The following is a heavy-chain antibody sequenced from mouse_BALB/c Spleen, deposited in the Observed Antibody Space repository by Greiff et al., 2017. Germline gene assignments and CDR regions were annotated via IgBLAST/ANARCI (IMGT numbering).Heavy chain of an antibody. D-gene: IGHD2-4*01. J-gene: IGHJ3*01. CDR1: GFSLTSYG. Sequence: QVQLKQSGPGLVAPSQSLSITCTVSGFSLTSYGVHWVRQPPGKGLEWLGVIWAGGSTNYNSALMSRLSISKDNSKSQVFLKMNSLQTDDTAMYYCARADDYDWFAYWGQGTLVTVSA. CDR2: IWAGGST. V-gene: IGHV2-9*02. CDR3: ARADDYDWFAY.